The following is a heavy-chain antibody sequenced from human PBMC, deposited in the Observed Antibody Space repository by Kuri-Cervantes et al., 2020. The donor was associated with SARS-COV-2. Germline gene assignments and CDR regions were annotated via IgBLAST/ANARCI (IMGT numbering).Heavy chain of an antibody. CDR2: ISGSEYT. Sequence: GESLKISCAASGFTFSIYGMSWVRQAPGKSLEWASGISGSEYTYYADSVKGRFTISRDNPKNTLDLQMNNLRAEDTAIYYCAKGRTTVTTLHDAFDIWGQGTMVTVSS. CDR3: AKGRTTVTTLHDAFDI. J-gene: IGHJ3*02. CDR1: GFTFSIYG. V-gene: IGHV3-23*01. D-gene: IGHD4-17*01.